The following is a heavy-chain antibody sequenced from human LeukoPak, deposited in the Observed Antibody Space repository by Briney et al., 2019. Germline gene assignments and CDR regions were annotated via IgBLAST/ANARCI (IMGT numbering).Heavy chain of an antibody. D-gene: IGHD1-26*01. CDR2: ISAYNGNT. J-gene: IGHJ4*02. CDR1: GYTFTSYG. V-gene: IGHV1-18*01. Sequence: ASVKVSCKASGYTFTSYGISWVRQAPGQGLEWMGWISAYNGNTNYAQKFQGRVTMTEDTSTDTAYMELSSLRSEDTAVYYCATGFPGFSGSLTLDYWGQGTLVTVSS. CDR3: ATGFPGFSGSLTLDY.